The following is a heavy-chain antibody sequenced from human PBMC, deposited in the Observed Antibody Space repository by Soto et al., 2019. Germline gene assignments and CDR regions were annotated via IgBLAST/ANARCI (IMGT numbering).Heavy chain of an antibody. V-gene: IGHV3-21*06. CDR1: GFTFTMYS. CDR2: ISSTTNYI. Sequence: GGSLSLSCSSSGFTFTMYSMNWVRQAPGKGLEWVSSISSTTNYIYYGDSMKGRFTISRDNAKNSLYLEMNSLRAEDTAVYYCERESEDLNSNSDYGGQGTMLTV. J-gene: IGHJ4*02. CDR3: ERESEDLNSNSDY. D-gene: IGHD1-1*01.